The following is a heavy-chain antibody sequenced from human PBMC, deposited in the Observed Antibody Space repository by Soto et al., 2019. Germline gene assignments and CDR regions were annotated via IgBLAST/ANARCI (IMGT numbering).Heavy chain of an antibody. CDR1: GYTFTDND. Sequence: ASVKVSCKASGYTFTDNDVTWVRQATGQGLEWMGWMNPGSGDTGYAQKFQGRVTMTRNISIATAYMELSSLRSEDTAIYYCARMASFGSLNWFDPWGQGTLVTVSS. D-gene: IGHD5-18*01. CDR3: ARMASFGSLNWFDP. CDR2: MNPGSGDT. J-gene: IGHJ5*02. V-gene: IGHV1-8*01.